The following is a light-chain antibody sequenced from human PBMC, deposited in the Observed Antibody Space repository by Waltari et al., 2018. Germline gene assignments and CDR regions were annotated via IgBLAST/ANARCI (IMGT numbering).Light chain of an antibody. J-gene: IGLJ2*01. CDR2: GNN. CDR3: ATWDGSLNAVV. CDR1: NFNVGSNV. V-gene: IGLV1-44*01. Sequence: QSVLTQPLSASGTPGQRVTISCSGSNFNVGSNVVNWYQQLPGTAPKLLIYGNNQRPSGVPDRFSGSKSGTSASLAISGLQSDDEADYHCATWDGSLNAVVFGGGTKLTVL.